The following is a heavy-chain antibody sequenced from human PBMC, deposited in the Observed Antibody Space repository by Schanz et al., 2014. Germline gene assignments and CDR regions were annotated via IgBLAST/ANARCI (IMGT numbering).Heavy chain of an antibody. V-gene: IGHV3-53*04. CDR1: GFTVSSNY. J-gene: IGHJ4*02. D-gene: IGHD3-9*01. Sequence: EVQLVESGGGLVQPGGSLRLSCAASGFTVSSNYMSWVRQAPGKGLEWVSVIYSGDSTYYADSVKGRFTISRHNSKNTLYLQMNSLRSDDAAVYYCAKHVRSLTGNDYWGQGTLVTVSS. CDR2: IYSGDST. CDR3: AKHVRSLTGNDY.